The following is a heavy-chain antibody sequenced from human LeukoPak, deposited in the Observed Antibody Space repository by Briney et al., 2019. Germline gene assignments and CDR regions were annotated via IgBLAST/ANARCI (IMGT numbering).Heavy chain of an antibody. CDR3: AGYGSGSFRGWFDP. D-gene: IGHD3-10*01. V-gene: IGHV4-59*08. CDR2: MFDSGTT. Sequence: GSLRLSCAASVFTFSSYAMSWVRQAPGKGLEWIGYMFDSGTTKYNPSLKSRVTISLDTSKNQVSLKLSSVTAADTAVYYCAGYGSGSFRGWFDPWGQGTLVIVSS. J-gene: IGHJ5*02. CDR1: VFTFSSYA.